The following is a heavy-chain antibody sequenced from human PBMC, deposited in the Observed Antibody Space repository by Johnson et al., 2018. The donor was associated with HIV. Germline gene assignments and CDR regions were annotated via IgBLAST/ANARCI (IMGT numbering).Heavy chain of an antibody. Sequence: VQLVESGGGLIQPGGSLRLSCAASGFTVSSNYMSWVRQAPGKGLEWVSAIGTAGDTYYPGSAKGRFTISRENAKNSLYLQMNSLRAGDTAVYDCARAERVVTPGGAAFDIWGQGTMVTVSS. CDR1: GFTVSSNY. D-gene: IGHD4-23*01. CDR2: IGTAGDT. V-gene: IGHV3-13*01. J-gene: IGHJ3*02. CDR3: ARAERVVTPGGAAFDI.